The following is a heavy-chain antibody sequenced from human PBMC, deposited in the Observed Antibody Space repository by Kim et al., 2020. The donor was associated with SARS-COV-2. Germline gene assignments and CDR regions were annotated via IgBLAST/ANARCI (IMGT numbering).Heavy chain of an antibody. CDR1: GFTFSNYW. CDR3: TRDLDWLLFDY. D-gene: IGHD3-3*01. V-gene: IGHV3-74*01. Sequence: VGSLRLSCAASGFTFSNYWMHWVRQAPGKGLVWVSRIKYDGSTTIYADSVKGRFTISRDNAKNTLYLQMNSLRVEDTAVYYCTRDLDWLLFDYWGQGALVTVSS. J-gene: IGHJ4*02. CDR2: IKYDGSTT.